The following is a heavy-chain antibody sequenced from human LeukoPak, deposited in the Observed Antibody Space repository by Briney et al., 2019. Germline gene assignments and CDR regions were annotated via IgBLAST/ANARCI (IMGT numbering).Heavy chain of an antibody. CDR2: ISYDGSNK. CDR1: GFTFSSYA. D-gene: IGHD6-13*01. Sequence: GGSLRLSCAASGFTFSSYAMHWVRQAPGKGLEWVAVISYDGSNKYYADSVKGRLTISRDNSKNTLYLQMNSLRAEDTAVYYCARAPRRAAAGSDYWGQGTLVTVSS. V-gene: IGHV3-30-3*01. J-gene: IGHJ4*02. CDR3: ARAPRRAAAGSDY.